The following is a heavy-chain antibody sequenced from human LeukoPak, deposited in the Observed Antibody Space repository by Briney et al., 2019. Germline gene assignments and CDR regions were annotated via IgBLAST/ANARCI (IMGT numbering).Heavy chain of an antibody. CDR3: ARDYLAAAGTIGGDAFDI. J-gene: IGHJ3*02. Sequence: SQTLSLTCTVSGGSISSGSYYWSWIRQPAGKGLEWIGRIYTSGSTNYNPSLKSRVTISVDKSKNQFSLKLSSVTAADTAVYYCARDYLAAAGTIGGDAFDIWGQGTMVTVSS. D-gene: IGHD6-13*01. V-gene: IGHV4-61*02. CDR1: GGSISSGSYY. CDR2: IYTSGST.